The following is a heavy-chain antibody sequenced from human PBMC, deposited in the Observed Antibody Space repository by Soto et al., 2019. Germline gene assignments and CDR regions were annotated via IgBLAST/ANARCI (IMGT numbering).Heavy chain of an antibody. D-gene: IGHD2-21*01. Sequence: QLQLQESGPGLVKPSETLSLTCTVSGGSISSSSYFWGWIRQPTGKGLEWIGTIYYTGSTYYNTSHNSRVTISENTSKYQYSLKLSSGAAADTAVYYCASHTPRTYSRVEEYWGQGTLVTVSS. CDR1: GGSISSSSYF. CDR2: IYYTGST. J-gene: IGHJ4*02. V-gene: IGHV4-39*01. CDR3: ASHTPRTYSRVEEY.